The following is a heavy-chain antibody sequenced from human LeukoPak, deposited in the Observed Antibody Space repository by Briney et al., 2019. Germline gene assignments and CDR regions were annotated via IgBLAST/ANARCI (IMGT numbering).Heavy chain of an antibody. J-gene: IGHJ3*02. Sequence: GGSLRLSCAASRFTFSTYGMYWVRQAPGKGLEWVAVISYDGSNKYYADSVKGRFTISRDNSKNTLYLQMDSLRPEDTAVYYCAKDLSPLVWFVSGSDAFDIWGQGTMVTVSS. CDR2: ISYDGSNK. CDR1: RFTFSTYG. V-gene: IGHV3-30*18. CDR3: AKDLSPLVWFVSGSDAFDI. D-gene: IGHD3-10*01.